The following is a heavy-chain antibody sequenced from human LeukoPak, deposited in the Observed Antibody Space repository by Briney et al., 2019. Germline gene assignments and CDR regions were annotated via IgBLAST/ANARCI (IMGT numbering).Heavy chain of an antibody. D-gene: IGHD3-10*01. J-gene: IGHJ4*02. V-gene: IGHV3-74*01. Sequence: TGGSLRLSCAASGFTFSSYWMHWVRQAPGKGLVWVSRINSDGSSTTYADSVKGRFTISRDNAKNTLYLQMNSLRAEDTAVYYCAKEGVLWFGELLSGESYFDYWGQGTLVTVSS. CDR1: GFTFSSYW. CDR3: AKEGVLWFGELLSGESYFDY. CDR2: INSDGSST.